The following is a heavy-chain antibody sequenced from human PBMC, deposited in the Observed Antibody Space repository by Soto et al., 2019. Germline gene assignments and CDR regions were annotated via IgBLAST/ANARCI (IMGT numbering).Heavy chain of an antibody. CDR3: AKDRSDYGDEYYYYYGLDV. CDR2: VGSSGYTT. J-gene: IGHJ6*02. D-gene: IGHD4-17*01. V-gene: IGHV3-23*01. CDR1: GFPFYSYA. Sequence: GGSLRLSCEASGFPFYSYAMTWVRQAPGKGLEWVSTVGSSGYTTYYADSVKGRFTISRDNSKNMLYVQMTSLRVEDTAVYYCAKDRSDYGDEYYYYYGLDVWGLGTTVTVSS.